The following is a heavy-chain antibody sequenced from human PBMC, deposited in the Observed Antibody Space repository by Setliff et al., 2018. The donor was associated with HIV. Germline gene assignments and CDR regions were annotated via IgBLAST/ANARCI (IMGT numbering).Heavy chain of an antibody. CDR1: GGSFSNFF. J-gene: IGHJ5*02. Sequence: SETLFLTCTVSGGSFSNFFWNWIRQPPGKGLEWIGYLNSSGTTNYNPSLKSRVNISIDPSKNHFTLRLSSVTVADTAVYYCARRGRFMGWFDPWGQGSLVTVSS. CDR3: ARRGRFMGWFDP. CDR2: LNSSGTT. V-gene: IGHV4-4*09. D-gene: IGHD3-3*01.